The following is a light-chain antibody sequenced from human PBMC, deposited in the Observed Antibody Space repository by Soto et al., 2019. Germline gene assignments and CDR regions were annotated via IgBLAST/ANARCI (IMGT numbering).Light chain of an antibody. CDR3: QQYGASRWT. Sequence: EIVLTQSPGTLSLSPGERASLSCRASQSVASAYLAWYQHKPGQAPRLLIFGASSRATGIPDRFSGSGSGTDFTLTISRLEPDDYAFYYCQQYGASRWTFGQGTKVEVK. CDR2: GAS. V-gene: IGKV3-20*01. J-gene: IGKJ1*01. CDR1: QSVASAY.